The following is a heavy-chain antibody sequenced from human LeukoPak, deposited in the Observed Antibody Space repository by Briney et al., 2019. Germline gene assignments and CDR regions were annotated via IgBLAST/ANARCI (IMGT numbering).Heavy chain of an antibody. V-gene: IGHV3-23*01. J-gene: IGHJ4*02. CDR2: ISGSGGST. CDR1: GFTFSSYA. CDR3: AKDESIVVVPAALDY. D-gene: IGHD2-2*01. Sequence: GGSLRLSCAASGFTFSSYAMSWVRQAPGEGLEWVSAISGSGGSTYHADSVKGRFTISRDNSKNTLYLQMNSLRAEDTDVYYCAKDESIVVVPAALDYWGQGTLVTVSS.